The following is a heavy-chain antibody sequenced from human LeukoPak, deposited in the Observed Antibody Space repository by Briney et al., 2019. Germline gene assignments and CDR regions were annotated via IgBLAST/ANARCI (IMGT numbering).Heavy chain of an antibody. CDR3: AELGITMIGGV. J-gene: IGHJ6*04. D-gene: IGHD3-10*02. V-gene: IGHV3-48*03. CDR2: ICSSGSTI. CDR1: ALTLMGYE. Sequence: GGSLTLAWSPFALTLMGYEMNCVRDAPGGGLERVLYICSSGSTIYYAQSVKGRFTSARDNAKNSLYLQTNSPRAEDTAVYDCAELGITMIGGVWGKGTTVTISS.